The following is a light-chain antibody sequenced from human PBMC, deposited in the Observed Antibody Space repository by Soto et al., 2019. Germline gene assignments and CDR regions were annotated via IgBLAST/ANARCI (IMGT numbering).Light chain of an antibody. CDR2: DVA. CDR1: SGDVGAYNF. Sequence: QSLLTQPASVSGSPGQSITISCTGTSGDVGAYNFVSWYQHYPDKAPKVVIYDVANRPSGVSYRFSASKSGNTAPLTISGLQAEDEADYYCMSFTSSNTYVFGTGTKVTVL. J-gene: IGLJ1*01. CDR3: MSFTSSNTYV. V-gene: IGLV2-14*03.